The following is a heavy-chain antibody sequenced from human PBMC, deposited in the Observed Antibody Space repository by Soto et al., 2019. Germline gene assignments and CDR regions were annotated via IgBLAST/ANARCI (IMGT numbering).Heavy chain of an antibody. D-gene: IGHD6-6*01. CDR1: GYTFTGYY. Sequence: VASVKVSCKASGYTFTGYYMHWVRQAPGQGLEWMGWINPNSGGTNYAQKFQGWVTMTRDTSISTAYMELSRLRSDDTAVYYCARGTYSSSSPLFDYWGQGTLVTVSS. CDR3: ARGTYSSSSPLFDY. V-gene: IGHV1-2*04. J-gene: IGHJ4*02. CDR2: INPNSGGT.